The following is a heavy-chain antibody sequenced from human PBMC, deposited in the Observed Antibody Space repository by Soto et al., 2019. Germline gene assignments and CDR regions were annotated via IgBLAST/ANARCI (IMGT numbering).Heavy chain of an antibody. CDR3: VRFYGNAFDI. CDR1: GGSLTSSSFY. V-gene: IGHV4-39*01. Sequence: QLQLQESGPGRVKPSETLSLTCIVSGGSLTSSSFYWGWIRQPPGKGLSWIGNIYYSGTTDYNPSLKGRVSVSTDTSRNQLSLTLSSVTAADTAVYYCVRFYGNAFDIWGPGTRVTVSS. J-gene: IGHJ3*02. D-gene: IGHD3-10*01. CDR2: IYYSGTT.